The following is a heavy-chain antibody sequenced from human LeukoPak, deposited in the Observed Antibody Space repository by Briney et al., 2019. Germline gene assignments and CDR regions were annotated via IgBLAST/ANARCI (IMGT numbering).Heavy chain of an antibody. J-gene: IGHJ4*02. D-gene: IGHD5-24*01. CDR1: GFTFSSYW. CDR2: INSDGSST. V-gene: IGHV3-74*01. CDR3: ARAARRWLQATYYFDY. Sequence: GGSLRLSCAASGFTFSSYWMHWVRQAPGKGLVWVSRINSDGSSTSYADSVKGRFTISRDSAKNTLYLQMNSLRAEDTAVYYCARAARRWLQATYYFDYWGQGTLVTVSS.